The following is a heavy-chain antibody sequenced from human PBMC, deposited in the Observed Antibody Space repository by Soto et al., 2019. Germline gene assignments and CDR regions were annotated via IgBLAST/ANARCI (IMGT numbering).Heavy chain of an antibody. CDR3: AKDPPYSVYDFWSCYYYYYYGMDV. J-gene: IGHJ6*02. CDR1: GFTFSSYG. D-gene: IGHD3-3*01. Sequence: GGSLRLSCAASGFTFSSYGMHWVRQAPGKGLEWVAVISYDGSNKYYADSVKGRFTISRDNSKNTLYLQMNSLRAEDTAVYYFAKDPPYSVYDFWSCYYYYYYGMDVWGQGTTVTVSS. V-gene: IGHV3-30*18. CDR2: ISYDGSNK.